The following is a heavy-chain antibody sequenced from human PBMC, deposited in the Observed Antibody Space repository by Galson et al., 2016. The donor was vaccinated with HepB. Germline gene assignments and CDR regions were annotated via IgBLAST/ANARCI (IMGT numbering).Heavy chain of an antibody. Sequence: CAISGDSVSSNSAVWNWIRQSPSRGLEWLGRTFYKSKWCNDYAVSVKSRITVNADTSKNQFSLHLNSVTPDDTAVYYCTRGFEYSSGWYYFDHWGQGTLVTVSS. J-gene: IGHJ4*02. CDR3: TRGFEYSSGWYYFDH. V-gene: IGHV6-1*01. CDR2: TFYKSKWCN. D-gene: IGHD6-19*01. CDR1: GDSVSSNSAV.